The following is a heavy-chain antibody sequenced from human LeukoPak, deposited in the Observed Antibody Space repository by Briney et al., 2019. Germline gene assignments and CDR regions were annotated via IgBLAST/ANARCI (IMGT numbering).Heavy chain of an antibody. D-gene: IGHD3-3*01. V-gene: IGHV5-51*01. CDR3: ARRYDFWSGYREFDY. CDR1: GYSFTSYW. CDR2: IYPGDSDT. J-gene: IGHJ4*02. Sequence: GEYLKISCKGSGYSFTSYWIGWVRQMPGKGLEWMGIIYPGDSDTRYSPSFQGQVTISADKSISTAYLQWSSLKASDTAMYYCARRYDFWSGYREFDYWGQGTLVTVSS.